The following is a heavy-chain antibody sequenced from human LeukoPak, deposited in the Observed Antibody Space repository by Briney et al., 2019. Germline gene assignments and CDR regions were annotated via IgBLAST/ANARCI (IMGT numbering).Heavy chain of an antibody. CDR2: ISYDGSNK. J-gene: IGHJ4*02. CDR3: PKDLSPWGDYGGDEFDY. CDR1: GFTFSSYG. Sequence: PGRSLRLSCAASGFTFSSYGMHWVRQAPGKGLEWVAVISYDGSNKYYADSVKGRFTISRDNSKNTLYLQMNSLRAEDTAVYYCPKDLSPWGDYGGDEFDYWGQGTLVTVSS. V-gene: IGHV3-30*18. D-gene: IGHD4-17*01.